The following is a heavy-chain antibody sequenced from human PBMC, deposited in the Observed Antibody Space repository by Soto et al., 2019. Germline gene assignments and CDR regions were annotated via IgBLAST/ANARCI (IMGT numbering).Heavy chain of an antibody. D-gene: IGHD1-26*01. CDR1: GYTFTSYY. CDR3: ARDIGGRSTQAFYFDY. J-gene: IGHJ4*02. Sequence: ASVKVSCKASGYTFTSYYMHWVRQAPGQGLEWMGIINPSGGSTSYAQKFQGRVTMTRDTSTSTVYMELSSLRSEDTAVYYCARDIGGRSTQAFYFDYWGQGTLVTVSS. CDR2: INPSGGST. V-gene: IGHV1-46*03.